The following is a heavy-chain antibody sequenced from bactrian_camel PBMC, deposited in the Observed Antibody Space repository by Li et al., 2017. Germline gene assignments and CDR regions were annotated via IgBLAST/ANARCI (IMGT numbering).Heavy chain of an antibody. CDR2: ISESGGQT. J-gene: IGHJ4*01. D-gene: IGHD5*01. V-gene: IGHV3S40*01. Sequence: DVQLVESGGGLVQSGGSLRLSCVASGFTFSSYDMSWVRQAPGKGLEWVSGISESGGQTSYADSVKGRFTISRDNAKNTLYLQLNSLKTEDTAMYYCAKAPYPPYNIEGQGTQVTVS. CDR1: GFTFSSYD.